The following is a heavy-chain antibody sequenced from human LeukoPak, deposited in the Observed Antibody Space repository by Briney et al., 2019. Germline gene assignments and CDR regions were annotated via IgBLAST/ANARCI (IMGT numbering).Heavy chain of an antibody. CDR2: IYYSGST. Sequence: PSGTLSLTCTVSGGSISSSSYYWGWIRQPPGKGLEWIGSIYYSGSTYYNPSLKSRVTISVDTSKNQFSLKLSSVTAADTAVYYCARILRYGSYNAYWGQGTLVTVSS. J-gene: IGHJ4*02. D-gene: IGHD1-26*01. CDR3: ARILRYGSYNAY. V-gene: IGHV4-39*07. CDR1: GGSISSSSYY.